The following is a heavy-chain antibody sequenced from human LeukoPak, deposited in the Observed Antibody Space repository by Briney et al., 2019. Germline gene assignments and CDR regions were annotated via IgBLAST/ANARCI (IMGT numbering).Heavy chain of an antibody. J-gene: IGHJ6*02. CDR3: ASDQIEMATIMDYYYGMDV. D-gene: IGHD5-24*01. CDR2: IYHSGST. CDR1: GGSISSGGYS. Sequence: KPSETLSLTCAVSGGSISSGGYSWSWIRQPPGKGLEWIGYIYHSGSTYYNPSLKSRVTISVDRSKNQFSLKLSSVTAADTAVYYCASDQIEMATIMDYYYGMDVWGQGTTVTVSS. V-gene: IGHV4-30-2*01.